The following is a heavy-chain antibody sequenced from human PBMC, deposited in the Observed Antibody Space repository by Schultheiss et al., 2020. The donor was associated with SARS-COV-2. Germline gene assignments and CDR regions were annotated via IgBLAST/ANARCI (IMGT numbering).Heavy chain of an antibody. CDR1: GGSISSGGYY. Sequence: SETLSLTFTVSGGSISSGGYYWSWIRQHPGKGLEWIGYIYYSGSTYYNPSLKSRVTISVDRSKNQFSLKLSSVTAADTAVYYCARGEVAQRWYYGMDVWGQGTTVTVSS. J-gene: IGHJ6*02. V-gene: IGHV4-31*03. D-gene: IGHD5-12*01. CDR2: IYYSGST. CDR3: ARGEVAQRWYYGMDV.